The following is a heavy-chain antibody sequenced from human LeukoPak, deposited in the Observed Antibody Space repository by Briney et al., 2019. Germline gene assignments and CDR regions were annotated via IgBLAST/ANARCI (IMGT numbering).Heavy chain of an antibody. CDR2: IKQDGSEK. V-gene: IGHV3-7*01. Sequence: GGSLRLSCAASGFTFSSYWMSWVRQAPGKGLEWVANIKQDGSEKYYVDSVKGRFTISRDNAKNSLYLQMNSLRAEDTAVYYCARSGYYCDSSGTPDYWGQGTLVTVSS. D-gene: IGHD3-22*01. CDR3: ARSGYYCDSSGTPDY. J-gene: IGHJ4*02. CDR1: GFTFSSYW.